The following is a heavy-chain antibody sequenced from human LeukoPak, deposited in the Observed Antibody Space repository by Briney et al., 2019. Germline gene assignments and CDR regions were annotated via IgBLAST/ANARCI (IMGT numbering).Heavy chain of an antibody. J-gene: IGHJ4*02. CDR1: GFTVSSNY. V-gene: IGHV3-53*01. CDR3: ARSRSYYDSSGYYPY. D-gene: IGHD3-22*01. Sequence: SGGSLRLSCAASGFTVSSNYMSWVRQAPGKGLEWVSVIYSGDSTYYADSVKGRFTISRDNSKNTLYLQMNSLRAEDTAVYFCARSRSYYDSSGYYPYWGQGTLVTVSS. CDR2: IYSGDST.